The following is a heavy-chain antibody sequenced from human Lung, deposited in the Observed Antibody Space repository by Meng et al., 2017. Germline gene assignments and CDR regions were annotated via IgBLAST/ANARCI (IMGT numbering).Heavy chain of an antibody. D-gene: IGHD4-11*01. CDR2: TNHSGST. CDR1: GGSFSDSS. V-gene: IGHV4-34*01. Sequence: QVQLREWGAGLLKPSETLYPTVVVSGGSFSDSSWSWIRQPPGKGLEWIGETNHSGSTNYNPSLESRATISVDTSQNNLSLKLSSVTAADSAVYYCARGPTTMAHDFDYWGQGTLVTVSS. J-gene: IGHJ4*02. CDR3: ARGPTTMAHDFDY.